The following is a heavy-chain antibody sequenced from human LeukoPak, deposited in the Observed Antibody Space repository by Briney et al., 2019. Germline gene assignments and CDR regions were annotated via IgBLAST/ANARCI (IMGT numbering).Heavy chain of an antibody. CDR3: ARGDHDYVWGSYRPWYFDY. J-gene: IGHJ4*02. Sequence: SETLSLTCAVYGRSFSGYYWSWIRQPPGKGLEWIGEINHSGSTNYNPSLKSRVTISVDTSKNQFSLKLSSVTAADTAVYYCARGDHDYVWGSYRPWYFDYWGQGTLVTVSS. CDR2: INHSGST. D-gene: IGHD3-16*02. CDR1: GRSFSGYY. V-gene: IGHV4-34*01.